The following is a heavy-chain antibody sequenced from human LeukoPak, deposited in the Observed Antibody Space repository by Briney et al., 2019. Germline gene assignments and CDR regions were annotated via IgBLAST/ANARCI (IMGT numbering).Heavy chain of an antibody. D-gene: IGHD2-21*02. V-gene: IGHV3-30*19. CDR1: GFTFSSYG. CDR3: ARDQRRVVVTAFDF. Sequence: PGGSLRLSCAAYGFTFSSYGMHWVRQAPGKGLEWVAVIWYDGSNKYYADSVKGRFTISRDNSKNTLYLQMNSLRAEDTAVYYCARDQRRVVVTAFDFWGQGTLVTVSS. J-gene: IGHJ4*02. CDR2: IWYDGSNK.